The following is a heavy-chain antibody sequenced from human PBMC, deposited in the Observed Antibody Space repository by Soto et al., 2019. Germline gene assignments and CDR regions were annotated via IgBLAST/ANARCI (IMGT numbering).Heavy chain of an antibody. CDR1: GVNFRNFA. V-gene: IGHV3-23*01. Sequence: GVPTRHRFAASGVNFRNFAVSCILKAPGKGLEGVSAISGSGGSTYYADSVKGPFTISKDNSKNTLYLQMNSLRAEDTAVYYCAKRGLGRVMYYYYGMDVWGQGTTVTVSS. D-gene: IGHD1-1*01. CDR2: ISGSGGST. CDR3: AKRGLGRVMYYYYGMDV. J-gene: IGHJ6*02.